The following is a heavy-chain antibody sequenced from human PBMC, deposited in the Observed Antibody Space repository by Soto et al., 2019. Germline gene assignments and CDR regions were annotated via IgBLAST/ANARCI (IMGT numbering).Heavy chain of an antibody. J-gene: IGHJ6*02. D-gene: IGHD2-2*01. CDR3: AKAGGSSTTYGMDV. CDR2: ISGSGGST. CDR1: GFTFSSYA. V-gene: IGHV3-23*01. Sequence: GGSLRLSCAASGFTFSSYAMSWVRQAPGKGLEWVSAISGSGGSTYYADSVKGRFTISRDNSKNTLYLQMNSLRAEDTAVYYCAKAGGSSTTYGMDVWGQGTTVTVSS.